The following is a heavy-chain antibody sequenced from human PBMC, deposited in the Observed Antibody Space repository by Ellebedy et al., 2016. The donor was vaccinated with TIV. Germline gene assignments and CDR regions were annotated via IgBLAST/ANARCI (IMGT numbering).Heavy chain of an antibody. CDR3: ARDCSGGSCYPQYYYYGMDV. CDR1: GGTFSSYA. CDR2: IIPIFGTA. J-gene: IGHJ6*02. D-gene: IGHD2-15*01. Sequence: AASVKVSCKASGGTFSSYAISWVRQAPGQGLEWMGGIIPIFGTANYAQKFQGRVTITADESTSTAYMELSSLRSEDTAVYYCARDCSGGSCYPQYYYYGMDVWGQGTTVTVSS. V-gene: IGHV1-69*13.